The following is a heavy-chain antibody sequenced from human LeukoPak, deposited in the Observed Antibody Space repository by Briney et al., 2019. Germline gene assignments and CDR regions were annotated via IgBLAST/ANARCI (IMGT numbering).Heavy chain of an antibody. D-gene: IGHD1-26*01. V-gene: IGHV3-33*01. CDR3: AHSGSYIDY. J-gene: IGHJ4*02. CDR1: GFTFSGYG. Sequence: GGSLRLSCAASGFTFSGYGMHWVRQAPGKGLEWVAVIWYDGSNKYYADSVKGRFTISRDNSKNTLYLQMNSLRAEDTAVYYCAHSGSYIDYWGQGTLVTVSS. CDR2: IWYDGSNK.